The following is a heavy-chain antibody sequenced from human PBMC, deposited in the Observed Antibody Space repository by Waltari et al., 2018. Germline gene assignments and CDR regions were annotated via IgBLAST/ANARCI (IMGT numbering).Heavy chain of an antibody. CDR2: IKSKLYGGTS. CDR1: GFTFGDYA. V-gene: IGHV3-49*03. J-gene: IGHJ4*02. Sequence: DVQLVASGGDLVQPGRSLRLACAASGFTFGDYAMTWIRQAPGKGLAWVGFIKSKLYGGTSEYAASVKGRFSMSRDDSKSIAYLQMNSLKIEDTAVYYCTRTDGYAGGWLLDYWGQGTLATVSP. CDR3: TRTDGYAGGWLLDY. D-gene: IGHD6-19*01.